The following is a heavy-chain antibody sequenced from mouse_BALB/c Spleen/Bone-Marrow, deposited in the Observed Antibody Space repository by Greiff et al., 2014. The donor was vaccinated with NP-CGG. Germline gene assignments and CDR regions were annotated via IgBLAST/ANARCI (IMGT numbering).Heavy chain of an antibody. CDR3: ARSLLRLSYAMDY. J-gene: IGHJ4*01. V-gene: IGHV5-17*02. D-gene: IGHD1-2*01. Sequence: EVHLVESGGGLVQPGGSRKLSCAASGFTFSSFGMHWVRQAPEKGPEWVAYISSGSSTIYYADTVKGRFTISRDNPKNTLFLQMTSLRSEDTAMYYCARSLLRLSYAMDYWGQGTSVTVSS. CDR1: GFTFSSFG. CDR2: ISSGSSTI.